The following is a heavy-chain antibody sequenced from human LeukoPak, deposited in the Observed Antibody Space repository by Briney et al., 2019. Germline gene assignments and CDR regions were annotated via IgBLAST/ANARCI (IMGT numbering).Heavy chain of an antibody. D-gene: IGHD3-16*01. CDR2: IYYSGST. Sequence: KSSETLSLTCTVSGGSISSYYWSWIRQPPGKGLEWIGYIYYSGSTNYNPSLKSRVTISEDTSKNQFSLKLSSVTAADTAVYYCARAGPGGLFDYWGQGTLVTVSS. CDR1: GGSISSYY. CDR3: ARAGPGGLFDY. J-gene: IGHJ4*02. V-gene: IGHV4-59*01.